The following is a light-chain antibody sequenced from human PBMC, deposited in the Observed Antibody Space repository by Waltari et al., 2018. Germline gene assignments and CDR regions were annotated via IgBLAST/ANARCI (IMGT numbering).Light chain of an antibody. Sequence: QSALPQPAPVSGSPGPPITISSTGTSIDVGGYHSSSWYQHPPDKAPKLMISEVSNRPSGVSNRFSGSKSGNTASLTISGLQAEDEADYYCSSYTSSSTYVFGTGTKVTVL. CDR2: EVS. J-gene: IGLJ1*01. V-gene: IGLV2-14*01. CDR1: SIDVGGYHS. CDR3: SSYTSSSTYV.